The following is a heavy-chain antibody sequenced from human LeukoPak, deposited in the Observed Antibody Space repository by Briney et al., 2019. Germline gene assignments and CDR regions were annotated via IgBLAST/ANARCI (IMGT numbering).Heavy chain of an antibody. D-gene: IGHD3-22*01. CDR1: GYSISSGNY. CDR3: ARDGGERVYYDSSGWSDDAFDI. J-gene: IGHJ3*02. CDR2: IYQSGST. Sequence: SETLSLTCTVSGYSISSGNYWGWIRQPPGKGLEWIGSIYQSGSTYHSPSLKSRVTISVDTSKNQFSLKLSSMTAADTAVYYCARDGGERVYYDSSGWSDDAFDIWGQGTMVTVSS. V-gene: IGHV4-38-2*02.